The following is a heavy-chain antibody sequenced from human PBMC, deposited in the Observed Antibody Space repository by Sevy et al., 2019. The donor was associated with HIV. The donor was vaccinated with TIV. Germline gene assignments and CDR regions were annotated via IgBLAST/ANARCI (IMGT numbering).Heavy chain of an antibody. J-gene: IGHJ5*02. CDR2: IYYSGST. CDR1: GGSISSYY. CDR3: ARVGYDFWSGYIAKTKFDP. Sequence: SETLSLTCTVSGGSISSYYRSWIRQPPGKGLEWIGYIYYSGSTNYNPSLKSRVTISVDTSKNQFSLKLSSVTAADTAVYYCARVGYDFWSGYIAKTKFDPWGQGTLVTVSS. V-gene: IGHV4-59*01. D-gene: IGHD3-3*01.